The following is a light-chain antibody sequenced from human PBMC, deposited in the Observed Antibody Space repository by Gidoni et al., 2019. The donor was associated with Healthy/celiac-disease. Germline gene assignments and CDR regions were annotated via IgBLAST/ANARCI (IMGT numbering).Light chain of an antibody. CDR3: QQYNIWHPVA. J-gene: IGKJ1*01. CDR1: QSVRSN. CDR2: GAS. V-gene: IGKV3-15*01. Sequence: ERVMTQAPATLSVSTGERATLSCRAIQSVRSNLAWYQQKPGQAPRLLIYGASTRATCIPARFSGSGSGTEFSLTISSLQSEDFVVYYCQQYNIWHPVAFGQGTRVEIK.